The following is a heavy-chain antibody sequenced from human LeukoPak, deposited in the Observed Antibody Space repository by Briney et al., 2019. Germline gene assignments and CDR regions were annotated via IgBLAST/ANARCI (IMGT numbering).Heavy chain of an antibody. J-gene: IGHJ4*02. D-gene: IGHD3-9*01. CDR1: GFTFHDYA. V-gene: IGHV3-9*01. CDR2: ISWNGGTI. CDR3: ARDTGYFRFDY. Sequence: GGSLRLSCAASGFTFHDYAMHWVRQAPGKGLEWVSGISWNGGTIDYADSVKGRFTISRDNAKNSLYLQMNSLRAEDTAVYYCARDTGYFRFDYWGQGTLVTVSS.